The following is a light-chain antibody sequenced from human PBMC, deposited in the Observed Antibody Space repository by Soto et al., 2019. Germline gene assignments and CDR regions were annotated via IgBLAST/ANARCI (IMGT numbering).Light chain of an antibody. CDR1: QSVSSN. J-gene: IGKJ5*01. CDR2: GAS. Sequence: EIVMTQSASTLSVSAGERATLSWRASQSVSSNLAWYQQKPGQAPRLLIYGASTRATGIPARFSGSGYGTEFNLTISSLQPEDFATYYCQQYNSYPITFGQGTRLEIK. V-gene: IGKV3-15*01. CDR3: QQYNSYPIT.